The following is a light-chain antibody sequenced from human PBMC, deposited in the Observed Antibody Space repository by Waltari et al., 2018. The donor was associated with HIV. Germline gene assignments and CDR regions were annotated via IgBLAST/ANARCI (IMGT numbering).Light chain of an antibody. CDR1: PFHTARDY. CDR3: AAWDDSLGGYV. J-gene: IGLJ1*01. CDR2: QTD. V-gene: IGLV1-47*01. Sequence: QSVLNQPPSASRPPGQRLTLSSSNRSPFHTARDYVVWFQQLPGATPTLLIYQTDQRPSWVTDRFSGSKSGTSASLAISGLRSEDEAHYYCAAWDDSLGGYVFGTGTKVTVL.